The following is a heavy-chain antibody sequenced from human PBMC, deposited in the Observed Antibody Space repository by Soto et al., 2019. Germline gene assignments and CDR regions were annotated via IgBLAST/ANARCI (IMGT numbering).Heavy chain of an antibody. CDR1: GGTFSSSA. Sequence: QVQLVQSGAEVKKPGSSVKVSCKASGGTFSSSAINWVRQAPGQGLEWMGGIIGMFGTANYAQRFQGRVTITADEFTSTADMELRSLSSDDTAVYYCASARTYYGGLPNDWGPGTLVTVSS. CDR2: IIGMFGTA. V-gene: IGHV1-69*01. J-gene: IGHJ4*02. D-gene: IGHD3-10*01. CDR3: ASARTYYGGLPND.